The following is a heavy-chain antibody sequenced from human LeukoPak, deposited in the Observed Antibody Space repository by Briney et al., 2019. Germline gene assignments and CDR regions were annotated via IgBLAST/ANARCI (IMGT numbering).Heavy chain of an antibody. CDR1: GFTFSSYA. CDR3: ARDYYDSSGYYPHPFDY. D-gene: IGHD3-22*01. J-gene: IGHJ4*02. Sequence: GGSLRLSCAASGFTFSSYAMSWVRQAPGKGLEWVSAISGSGGSTYYADSVKGRFTISRDNSKNTLYLQMNSLRAEDTAVYYCARDYYDSSGYYPHPFDYWGQGTLVTVSS. CDR2: ISGSGGST. V-gene: IGHV3-23*01.